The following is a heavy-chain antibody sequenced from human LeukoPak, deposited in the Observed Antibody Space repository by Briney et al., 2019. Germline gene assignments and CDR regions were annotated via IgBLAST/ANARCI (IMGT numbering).Heavy chain of an antibody. CDR2: ISSNSSYI. Sequence: GGSLRLSCAASGFTFSSYSMNWVRHAPGKGLQWISSISSNSSYIYYADSVKGRFTISRDNAKNSLYLQMNSLRAEDTAVYYCARDFYSNYQIDYWGQGTLVTVSS. CDR3: ARDFYSNYQIDY. CDR1: GFTFSSYS. V-gene: IGHV3-21*01. D-gene: IGHD4-11*01. J-gene: IGHJ4*02.